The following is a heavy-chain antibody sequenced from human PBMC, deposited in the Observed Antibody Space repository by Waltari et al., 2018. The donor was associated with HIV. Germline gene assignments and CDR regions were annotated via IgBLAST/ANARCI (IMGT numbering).Heavy chain of an antibody. D-gene: IGHD1-26*01. Sequence: QLVESGGGLVQPGGSLRLSCAGSGFTLSNEWMNWVRQAPGEGPEWVAIITRDGRAIYYVDSVKGRFTISRDSAKKSLYLQMNNLRVEDTAVYYWVGDRGTYWGQGTLVTVSS. CDR1: GFTLSNEW. CDR2: ITRDGRAI. J-gene: IGHJ4*02. V-gene: IGHV3-7*01. CDR3: VGDRGTY.